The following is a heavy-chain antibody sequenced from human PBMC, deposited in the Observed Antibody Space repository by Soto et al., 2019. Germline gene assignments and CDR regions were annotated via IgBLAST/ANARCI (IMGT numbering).Heavy chain of an antibody. CDR2: IYPGDSDT. Sequence: GESLKISCKGSGYSFTSYWIGWVRQMPGKGLEWMGIIYPGDSDTRYSPSFQGQVTISADKSISTAYLQWSSLKASDTAMYYCARLSVPLGYCSGGSCSFDPTTFDYWGQGTLVTVSS. V-gene: IGHV5-51*01. J-gene: IGHJ4*02. D-gene: IGHD2-15*01. CDR1: GYSFTSYW. CDR3: ARLSVPLGYCSGGSCSFDPTTFDY.